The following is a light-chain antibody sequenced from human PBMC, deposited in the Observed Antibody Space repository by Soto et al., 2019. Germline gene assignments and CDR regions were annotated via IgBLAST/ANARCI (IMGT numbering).Light chain of an antibody. Sequence: DIQMTQSPSTLSASVGDRVTITCRASQSIAMWVAWYQQKPGKAPKLLIYDASNLESGVPSRFSGSGSGTEFTLTIISLQPDDFATYYCQQYNSYWTFGPGTKVEI. CDR3: QQYNSYWT. CDR1: QSIAMW. V-gene: IGKV1-5*01. J-gene: IGKJ1*01. CDR2: DAS.